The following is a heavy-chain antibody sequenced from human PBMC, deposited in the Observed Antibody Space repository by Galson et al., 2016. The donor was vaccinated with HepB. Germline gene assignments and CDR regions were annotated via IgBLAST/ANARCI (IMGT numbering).Heavy chain of an antibody. V-gene: IGHV3-21*01. CDR2: ISTSSSYI. Sequence: SLRLSCAASGFTFSTYSMNWVRQAPGKGLEWVSSISTSSSYIYYAASVKGRFTISRDNAKNSLYLHMSSLRAEDTAVYYCARPRGYSFGLPYYYYGMDVWGQGTTVTVSS. CDR3: ARPRGYSFGLPYYYYGMDV. CDR1: GFTFSTYS. D-gene: IGHD5-18*01. J-gene: IGHJ6*02.